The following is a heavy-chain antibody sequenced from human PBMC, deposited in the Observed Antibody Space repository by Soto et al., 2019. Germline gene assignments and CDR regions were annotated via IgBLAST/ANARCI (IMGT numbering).Heavy chain of an antibody. D-gene: IGHD3-22*01. CDR3: ARGRPGHYERSGYYY. V-gene: IGHV3-30-3*01. CDR1: GFTFSSYA. Sequence: QVQLVESGGGVVQPGRSLRLSCAASGFTFSSYAMHWVRQAPGKGLEWVAVISYDGSNKYYADSVKGRFTIPRDNSKNPLYLQMNSLRAEDTAVYYCARGRPGHYERSGYYYWGQGTMVTVSS. CDR2: ISYDGSNK. J-gene: IGHJ3*01.